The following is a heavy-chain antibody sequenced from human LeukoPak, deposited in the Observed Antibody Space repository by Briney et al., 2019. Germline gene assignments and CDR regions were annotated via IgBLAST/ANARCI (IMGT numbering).Heavy chain of an antibody. V-gene: IGHV4-61*02. J-gene: IGHJ4*02. CDR3: ARDLTDYGDYEVY. CDR1: GSSISSGDYY. D-gene: IGHD4-17*01. Sequence: ASETLSLTCTVSGSSISSGDYYWNWIRQPAGEGLVWIGRSSTSGSTSYNPSFKSRVTISVDTSKNQFSLNLTSVSAADTAVYYCARDLTDYGDYEVYWSQGALVTVSS. CDR2: SSTSGST.